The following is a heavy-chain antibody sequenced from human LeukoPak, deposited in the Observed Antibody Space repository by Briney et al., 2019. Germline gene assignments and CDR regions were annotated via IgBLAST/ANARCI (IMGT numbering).Heavy chain of an antibody. V-gene: IGHV3-23*01. D-gene: IGHD5-18*01. Sequence: GGSLRLSCAASGFTFSNCAMSWVRQPLGGGLGWVSAVSDDGAKTWYADSVKGRFTISRDNSKDTVSLQMTNLRADDTARYYCVKEERGYSYGDYWGQGTLVTVSS. CDR3: VKEERGYSYGDY. J-gene: IGHJ4*02. CDR1: GFTFSNCA. CDR2: VSDDGAKT.